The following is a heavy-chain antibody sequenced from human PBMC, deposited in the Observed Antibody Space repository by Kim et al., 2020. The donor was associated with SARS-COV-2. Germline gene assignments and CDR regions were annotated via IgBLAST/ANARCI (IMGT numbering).Heavy chain of an antibody. CDR2: ISWNSGSI. V-gene: IGHV3-9*01. CDR3: AKDRNQYSSSFYGMDV. D-gene: IGHD6-6*01. CDR1: GFTFDDYA. Sequence: GGSLRLSCAASGFTFDDYAMHWVRQAPGKGLEWVSGISWNSGSIGYADSVKGRFTISRDNAKNSLYLQMNSLRAEDTALYYCAKDRNQYSSSFYGMDVWGQGTTVTVSS. J-gene: IGHJ6*02.